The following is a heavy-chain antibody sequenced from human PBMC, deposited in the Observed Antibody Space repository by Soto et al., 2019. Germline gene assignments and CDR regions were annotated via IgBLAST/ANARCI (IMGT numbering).Heavy chain of an antibody. CDR3: GREGGIVGATAADY. D-gene: IGHD1-26*01. CDR2: IYYSGST. CDR1: GGSISSGGYY. V-gene: IGHV4-31*03. Sequence: QVQLQESGPGLVKPSQTLSLTCTVSGGSISSGGYYWSWIRQHPGKGLEWIGYIYYSGSTYYNPSPNSGFTISVDTPKNQFSRTLRSGTAADPPWYYWGREGGIVGATAADYWGQGTLVTVSS. J-gene: IGHJ4*02.